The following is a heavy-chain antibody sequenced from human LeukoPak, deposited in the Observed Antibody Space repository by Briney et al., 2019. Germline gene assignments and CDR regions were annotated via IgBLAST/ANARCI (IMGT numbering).Heavy chain of an antibody. CDR1: GFTFSSYA. V-gene: IGHV3-30*04. D-gene: IGHD6-19*01. CDR3: ARDGRAVAGPLDY. CDR2: ISYDGSSK. Sequence: PGGSLRLSCAASGFTFSSYAMHWVRQAPGKGLEWVAVISYDGSSKYYADSVKGRFTISRDNSKNTLYLQMNSLRAEDTAVYYCARDGRAVAGPLDYWGQGTLVTVSS. J-gene: IGHJ4*02.